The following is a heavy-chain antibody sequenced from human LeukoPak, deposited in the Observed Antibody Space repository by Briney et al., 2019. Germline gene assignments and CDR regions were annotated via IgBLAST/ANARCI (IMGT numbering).Heavy chain of an antibody. V-gene: IGHV1-8*01. CDR3: ASPTGYDFWSGYYNAYYYYGMDV. Sequence: ASVKVSCKASGYTFTSYDINWVRQATGQGLEGMGWMNPNSGNTGYAQKFQDRVTMTRNTSISTAYMQLSSLRSEDTAVYYCASPTGYDFWSGYYNAYYYYGMDVWGQGTTVTVSS. J-gene: IGHJ6*02. D-gene: IGHD3-3*01. CDR2: MNPNSGNT. CDR1: GYTFTSYD.